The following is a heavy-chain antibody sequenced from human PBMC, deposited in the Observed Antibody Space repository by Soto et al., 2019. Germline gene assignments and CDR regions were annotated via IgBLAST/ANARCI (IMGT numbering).Heavy chain of an antibody. Sequence: GGSLRLSCAASGFFFTTYAMNWVRQAPGKGLEWVAGISGSGGATSYADSVKGRFTISRDNSKNTLYLNMNSLRADDTAVYFCAKDAVMVSSSYNYFDYWGQGTLVTVSS. V-gene: IGHV3-23*01. CDR2: ISGSGGAT. J-gene: IGHJ4*02. CDR1: GFFFTTYA. D-gene: IGHD6-13*01. CDR3: AKDAVMVSSSYNYFDY.